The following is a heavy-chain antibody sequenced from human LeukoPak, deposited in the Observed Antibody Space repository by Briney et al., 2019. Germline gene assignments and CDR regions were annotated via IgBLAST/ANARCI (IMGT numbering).Heavy chain of an antibody. CDR2: INHSGST. Sequence: PSETLSLTCAVYGGSFSGYYWSWIRQPPGKGLEWIGEINHSGSTNYNPSLKSRVTITVDTSKNQFSLKLSSVTAADTAVYYCARAPLRYFDWSFDYWGQGTLVTVSS. V-gene: IGHV4-34*01. D-gene: IGHD3-9*01. CDR3: ARAPLRYFDWSFDY. J-gene: IGHJ4*02. CDR1: GGSFSGYY.